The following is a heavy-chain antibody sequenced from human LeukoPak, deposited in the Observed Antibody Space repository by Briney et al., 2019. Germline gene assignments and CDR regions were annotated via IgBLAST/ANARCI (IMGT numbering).Heavy chain of an antibody. Sequence: QPGGSLILSCAASGFTFSSYAMSWVRQAPGKGLEWVSAISGSGGSTYYADSVKGRFTISRDNSKNTLYLQMNILRAEDTAVDYCAKVAGCGCSGGSCYCVDYWGQGTLVTVSS. V-gene: IGHV3-23*01. J-gene: IGHJ4*02. D-gene: IGHD2-15*01. CDR1: GFTFSSYA. CDR2: ISGSGGST. CDR3: AKVAGCGCSGGSCYCVDY.